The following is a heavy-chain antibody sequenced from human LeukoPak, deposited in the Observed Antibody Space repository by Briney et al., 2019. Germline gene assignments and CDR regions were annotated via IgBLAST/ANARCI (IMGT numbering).Heavy chain of an antibody. V-gene: IGHV3-53*01. J-gene: IGHJ4*02. CDR1: GFTVSSNY. D-gene: IGHD2/OR15-2a*01. CDR3: ARDSSSFPNYFDY. Sequence: GGSLRLSCVASGFTVSSNYMSWVRQPPGKGLEWVSLLYSDGSAFYADSVKGRFTISRDNSKNTVYLQMNMLRAENTAVYYCARDSSSFPNYFDYWGQGTLVTVSS. CDR2: LYSDGSA.